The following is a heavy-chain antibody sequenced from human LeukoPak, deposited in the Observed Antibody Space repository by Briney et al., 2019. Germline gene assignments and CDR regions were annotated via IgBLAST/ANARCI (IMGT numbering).Heavy chain of an antibody. CDR3: ARGSLLSGDNWFDP. Sequence: SETLSLTCTVSGYSISSGYYWGWIRQPPGKGLEWIGNIYHSGSTYYNPSLKSRVTISVDTSKNQFSLKLSSVTAADTAVYYCARGSLLSGDNWFDPWGQGTLVTVSS. J-gene: IGHJ5*02. CDR1: GYSISSGYY. V-gene: IGHV4-38-2*02. CDR2: IYHSGST. D-gene: IGHD4-17*01.